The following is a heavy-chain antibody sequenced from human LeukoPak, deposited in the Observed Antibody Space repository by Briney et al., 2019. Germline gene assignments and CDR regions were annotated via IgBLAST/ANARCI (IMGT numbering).Heavy chain of an antibody. V-gene: IGHV4-34*01. J-gene: IGHJ4*02. CDR2: INHSGST. CDR1: GGSFSGHY. CDR3: ARAPGYSSGRRYFDY. Sequence: PSETLSLTCAVYGGSFSGHYWSWIRQPPGKGLEWIGEINHSGSTNYNPSLKSRVTISVDTSKNQFSLKLSSVTAADTAVYYCARAPGYSSGRRYFDYWGQGTLVTVSS. D-gene: IGHD6-19*01.